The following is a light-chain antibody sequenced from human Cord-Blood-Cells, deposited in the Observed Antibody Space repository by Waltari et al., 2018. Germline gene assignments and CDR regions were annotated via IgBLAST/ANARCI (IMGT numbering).Light chain of an antibody. J-gene: IGLJ3*02. CDR2: GKN. V-gene: IGLV3-19*01. Sequence: SSELTQDPAVSVALGQTVRITCQGDSLSSYYVSWYQQKPGQAPVLFIYGKNNRPSGIPDRFSGSSSGNTASLTITGAQAEDEADYYCNSRDSSGNHWVFGGGTKLTVL. CDR1: SLSSYY. CDR3: NSRDSSGNHWV.